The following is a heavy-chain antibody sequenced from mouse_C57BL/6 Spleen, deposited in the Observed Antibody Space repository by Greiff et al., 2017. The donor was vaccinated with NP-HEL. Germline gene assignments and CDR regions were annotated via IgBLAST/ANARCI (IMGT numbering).Heavy chain of an antibody. V-gene: IGHV1-81*01. CDR3: AKSGNYYGSSSSWFAY. CDR1: GYTFTSYG. Sequence: QVHVKQSGAELARPGASVKLSCKASGYTFTSYGISWVKQRTGQGLEWIGEIYPRSGNTYYNEKFKGKATLTADKSSSTAYMELRSLTSEDSAVYFCAKSGNYYGSSSSWFAYWGQGTLVTVSA. D-gene: IGHD1-1*01. CDR2: IYPRSGNT. J-gene: IGHJ3*01.